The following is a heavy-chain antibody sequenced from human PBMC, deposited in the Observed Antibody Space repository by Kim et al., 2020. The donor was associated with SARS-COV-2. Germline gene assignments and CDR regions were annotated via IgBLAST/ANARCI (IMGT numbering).Heavy chain of an antibody. CDR2: IYYSGST. D-gene: IGHD3-9*01. J-gene: IGHJ5*02. Sequence: SETLSLTCTVSGGSISRYYWSWIRQPPGRGLEWIGYIYYSGSTNYNPSLKSRVTISVDTSKNQFSLKLSSVTAADTALYYCARVASRYDILGPNWFDPWGQGTLLPVSS. CDR1: GGSISRYY. CDR3: ARVASRYDILGPNWFDP. V-gene: IGHV4-59*13.